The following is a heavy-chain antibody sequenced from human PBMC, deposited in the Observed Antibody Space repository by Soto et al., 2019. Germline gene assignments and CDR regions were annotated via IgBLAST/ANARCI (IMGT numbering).Heavy chain of an antibody. D-gene: IGHD6-19*01. V-gene: IGHV1-2*02. CDR2: INPNSGDT. J-gene: IGHJ4*02. Sequence: QVQLVQSGAEVKKPGASVKVSCKASGYTFTGYYMHWVRQAPGQGLEWMGWINPNSGDTNYAQKFQGRVTMTRDTSLSTGYMELSRLRSDDTAVYYCARGGSSGWYGDYWGQGILVTVSS. CDR3: ARGGSSGWYGDY. CDR1: GYTFTGYY.